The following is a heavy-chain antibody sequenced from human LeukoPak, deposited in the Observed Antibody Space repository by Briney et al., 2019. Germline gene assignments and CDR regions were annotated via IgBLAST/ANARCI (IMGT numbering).Heavy chain of an antibody. J-gene: IGHJ5*02. CDR1: GFTFSSYG. CDR3: AKSNIAAADSVDP. V-gene: IGHV3-30*18. CDR2: ISYDGSNK. D-gene: IGHD6-13*01. Sequence: GGSLRLSCAASGFTFSSYGMHWVRQAPGKGLEWVAVISYDGSNKYYADSVKGRFTISRDNSKNTLYLQMNSLRAEDTAVYYRAKSNIAAADSVDPWGRGTLVTVSS.